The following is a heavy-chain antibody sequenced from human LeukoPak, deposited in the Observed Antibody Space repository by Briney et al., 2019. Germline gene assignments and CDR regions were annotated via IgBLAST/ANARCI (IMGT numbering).Heavy chain of an antibody. CDR3: ARVSYCGNSAATVNWFDP. CDR1: GGSISSYY. J-gene: IGHJ5*02. D-gene: IGHD4-23*01. V-gene: IGHV4-59*12. CDR2: TYYSGST. Sequence: PSETLSLTCTVSGGSISSYYWSWIRQPPGKGLEWIGYTYYSGSTNYNPSLKSRVTISVDKSTNQCALKLSSVTAADTAVYYCARVSYCGNSAATVNWFDPWGQGTLVTVSS.